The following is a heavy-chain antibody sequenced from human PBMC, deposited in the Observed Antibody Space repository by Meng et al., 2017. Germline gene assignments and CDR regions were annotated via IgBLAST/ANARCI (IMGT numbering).Heavy chain of an antibody. J-gene: IGHJ4*02. CDR3: ARQRGPDF. CDR1: GESFSGYY. Sequence: QAHLHQWVAAQLRSSESLFLTCAVYGESFSGYYWNWIRQPPGKGLEWIWEINESGSTNYNPSLKSRVTILVDTSKNQFSLKLRSVTAADTAVYYCARQRGPDFWGQGSLVTVSS. D-gene: IGHD5-12*01. V-gene: IGHV4-34*01. CDR2: INESGST.